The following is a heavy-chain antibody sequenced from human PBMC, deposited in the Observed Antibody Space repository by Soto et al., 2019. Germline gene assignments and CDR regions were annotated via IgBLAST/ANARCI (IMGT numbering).Heavy chain of an antibody. J-gene: IGHJ6*03. V-gene: IGHV3-11*01. CDR2: ISSSGSTI. D-gene: IGHD3-9*01. Sequence: GGSLRLSCAASGFTFSDYYMSWIRQAPGKGLEWVSYISSSGSTIYYADSVKGRFTISRDNAKNSLYLQMNSLRAEDTAVYYCARDSALTGYYYYYMDVWGKGTTVTVSS. CDR3: ARDSALTGYYYYYMDV. CDR1: GFTFSDYY.